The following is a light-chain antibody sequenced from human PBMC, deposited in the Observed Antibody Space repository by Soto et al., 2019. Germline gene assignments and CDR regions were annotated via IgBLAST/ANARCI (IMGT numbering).Light chain of an antibody. Sequence: QSALTQPASVSGSPGQSITISCTATNIDVGEYNYVSWYQQHPGKAPKLMIYDVTNRPSGVSNRFSGSKSGNTASLTISGLQAEDEADYYCSSYTNTITLVVFGGGTKVTVL. V-gene: IGLV2-14*03. CDR1: NIDVGEYNY. CDR2: DVT. J-gene: IGLJ2*01. CDR3: SSYTNTITLVV.